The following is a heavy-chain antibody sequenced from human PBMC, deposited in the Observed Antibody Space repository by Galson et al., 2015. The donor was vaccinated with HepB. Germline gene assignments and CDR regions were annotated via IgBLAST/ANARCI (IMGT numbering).Heavy chain of an antibody. Sequence: SVKVSCKASGYTFSRYYMHWVRQAPGQGLEWMGLINPTGDTTIYAQKFQGRLTMTRDTSTSTLYMDLSSLTSEDTAVYYCARDNSATFIATSGWWFDPWGQGTLVTVSS. CDR2: INPTGDTT. J-gene: IGHJ5*02. D-gene: IGHD6-13*01. V-gene: IGHV1-46*03. CDR1: GYTFSRYY. CDR3: ARDNSATFIATSGWWFDP.